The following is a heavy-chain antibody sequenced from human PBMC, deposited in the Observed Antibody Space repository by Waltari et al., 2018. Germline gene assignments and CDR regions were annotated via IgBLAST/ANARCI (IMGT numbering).Heavy chain of an antibody. D-gene: IGHD3-3*01. J-gene: IGHJ6*03. CDR3: VKNTDFWSGYRAPYKYYYMDV. V-gene: IGHV3-30*02. CDR2: IDYNGNIQ. Sequence: QAQLVESGGGVVQPGGSLRLSCAASGFTFNSYGMYWVRQAPGKGLEWVTFIDYNGNIQHYADSVKGRFTISRDNFRNTLSLQMNSLRADDTAVYYCVKNTDFWSGYRAPYKYYYMDVWGKGTTVTVSS. CDR1: GFTFNSYG.